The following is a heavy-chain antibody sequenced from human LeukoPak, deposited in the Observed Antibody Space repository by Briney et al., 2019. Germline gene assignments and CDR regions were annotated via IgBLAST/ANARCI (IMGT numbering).Heavy chain of an antibody. CDR2: ICGCAGST. CDR3: AKTNWYCSGGSCSNWFDP. V-gene: IGHV3-23*01. Sequence: PGGSLRLSCAASGFTFTSYVMSWVRQAPGKGVEWGSGICGCAGSTTYADTVKGRFTISSDNSKNTLYLKMNSLRAEDTALYYCAKTNWYCSGGSCSNWFDPWGQGTLVTVSS. D-gene: IGHD2-15*01. CDR1: GFTFTSYV. J-gene: IGHJ5*02.